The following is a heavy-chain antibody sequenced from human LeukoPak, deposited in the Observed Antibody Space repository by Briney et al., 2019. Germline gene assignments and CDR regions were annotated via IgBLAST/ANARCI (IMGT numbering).Heavy chain of an antibody. CDR3: ARHNSSSWSDY. V-gene: IGHV5-51*01. D-gene: IGHD6-13*01. Sequence: GESLKISCKGSGYSFTSYCNGWVRQMPGKGLEWMGIIYHGDSDTRYSPSVQGQVTISADKSNNTASLQWSSLTASDTAVYYCARHNSSSWSDYWGQGPLVTVSS. CDR1: GYSFTSYC. CDR2: IYHGDSDT. J-gene: IGHJ4*02.